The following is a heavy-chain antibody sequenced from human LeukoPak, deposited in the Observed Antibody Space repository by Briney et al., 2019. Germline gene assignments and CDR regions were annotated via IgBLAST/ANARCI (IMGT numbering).Heavy chain of an antibody. D-gene: IGHD3-22*01. CDR2: ISYDGSNQ. Sequence: HPGGSLRLSCVASGFSFSNFGIHWVRQAPGKGLEWVALISYDGSNQYYADSVKGRFTISRDNSKSTLYLQMNSLRPEDTAVYYCAKGYYYDSSGYYQHFDHWGQGTLVTVSS. CDR3: AKGYYYDSSGYYQHFDH. CDR1: GFSFSNFG. V-gene: IGHV3-30*18. J-gene: IGHJ4*02.